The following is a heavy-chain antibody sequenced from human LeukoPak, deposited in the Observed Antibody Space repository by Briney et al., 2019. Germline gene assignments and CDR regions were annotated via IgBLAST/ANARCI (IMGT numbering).Heavy chain of an antibody. Sequence: SVKVSCKASGGTFSSYAISWVRQAPGQGLEWMGGIIPIFGTANYAQKFQGRVTITADESTSTAYMELSSLRSEDTAVYYCARGRYMVRGVIINDYWSQGTLVTVSS. J-gene: IGHJ4*02. D-gene: IGHD3-10*01. CDR3: ARGRYMVRGVIINDY. V-gene: IGHV1-69*13. CDR2: IIPIFGTA. CDR1: GGTFSSYA.